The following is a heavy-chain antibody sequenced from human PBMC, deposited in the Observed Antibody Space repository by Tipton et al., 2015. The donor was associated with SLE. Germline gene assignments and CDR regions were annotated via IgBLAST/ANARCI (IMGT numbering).Heavy chain of an antibody. CDR3: ASSSSPRDAFDI. V-gene: IGHV3-33*08. CDR1: GFSFSSSG. Sequence: SLRLSCAASGFSFSSSGMTWVRQAPGKGLEWVAVIWYDGSNKYYADSVKGRFTISRDNSKNTLYLQMNSLRAEDTAVYYCASSSSPRDAFDIWGQGTMVTVSS. D-gene: IGHD6-6*01. J-gene: IGHJ3*02. CDR2: IWYDGSNK.